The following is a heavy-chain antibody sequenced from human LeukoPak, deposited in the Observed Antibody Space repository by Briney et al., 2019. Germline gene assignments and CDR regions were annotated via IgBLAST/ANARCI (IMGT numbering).Heavy chain of an antibody. CDR3: ARAPSEIGGYYPEYFRH. CDR2: IKGDGNT. J-gene: IGHJ1*01. CDR1: GFTFSSYW. Sequence: PGGSLRLSCAASGFTFSSYWMHWVRQAPGKGLVWVSRIKGDGNTNYPDSVKGRFTISRDNAKNTVSLQMNSLRAEDTGVYYCARAPSEIGGYYPEYFRHWGQGTLVTVSS. V-gene: IGHV3-74*01. D-gene: IGHD3-22*01.